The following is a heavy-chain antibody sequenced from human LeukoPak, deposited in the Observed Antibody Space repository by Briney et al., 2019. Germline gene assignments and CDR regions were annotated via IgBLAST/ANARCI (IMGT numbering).Heavy chain of an antibody. CDR1: GFTFSSYA. CDR3: AKGSTVTKLYFEY. Sequence: GGSLRLSRAASGFTFSSYAMSWVRQAPGKGLEWVSAISSRDGSTYYADSVKGRFTISRDNSKNTLYLQVNSLRAEDTAVYYCAKGSTVTKLYFEYWGQGTLVTVSS. CDR2: ISSRDGST. J-gene: IGHJ4*02. V-gene: IGHV3-23*01. D-gene: IGHD1-14*01.